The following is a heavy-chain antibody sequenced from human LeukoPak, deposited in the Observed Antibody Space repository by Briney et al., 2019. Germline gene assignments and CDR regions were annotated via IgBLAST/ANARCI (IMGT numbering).Heavy chain of an antibody. CDR3: AKDLSATPRGWFDP. V-gene: IGHV3-23*01. CDR2: ISGSGGST. Sequence: GGSLRLSCAASGFTFSSYAMSWVRQAPGKGREWVSAISGSGGSTYYADSVKGRFTISRDNSKNTLYLQMNSLRAEDTAVYYCAKDLSATPRGWFDPWGQGTLVTVSS. J-gene: IGHJ5*02. D-gene: IGHD2-15*01. CDR1: GFTFSSYA.